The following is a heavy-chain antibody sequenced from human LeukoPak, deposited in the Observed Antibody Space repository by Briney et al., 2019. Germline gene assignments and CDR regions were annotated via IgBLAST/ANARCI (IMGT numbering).Heavy chain of an antibody. Sequence: GGSLRLSCAASGFTFSSYGMHWVRQAPGKGLEWVAVIWYDGSNKYYADSVKGRFTISRDNSKNTLYLQMNSLRAEDTAVYYCARTYYDFSSGYLTDYWGQGTLVTVSS. D-gene: IGHD3-3*01. CDR2: IWYDGSNK. CDR3: ARTYYDFSSGYLTDY. V-gene: IGHV3-33*01. CDR1: GFTFSSYG. J-gene: IGHJ4*02.